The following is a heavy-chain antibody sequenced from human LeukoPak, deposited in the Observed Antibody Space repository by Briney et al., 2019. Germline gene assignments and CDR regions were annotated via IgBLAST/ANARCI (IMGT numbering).Heavy chain of an antibody. J-gene: IGHJ3*02. CDR1: GYTFTGYY. D-gene: IGHD3-22*01. CDR3: ARDYYDSSGYVGQIHYRFDI. Sequence: ASVKVSXKASGYTFTGYYMHWVRQAPGQGLEWMGRINPNSGGTKYAQKFQGRVTMTRDTSISTAYMELSRLRSDDTAVYYCARDYYDSSGYVGQIHYRFDIWGQGTMVTVSS. V-gene: IGHV1-2*06. CDR2: INPNSGGT.